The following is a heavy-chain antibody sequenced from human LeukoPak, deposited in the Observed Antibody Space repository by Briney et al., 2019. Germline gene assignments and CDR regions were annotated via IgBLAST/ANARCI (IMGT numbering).Heavy chain of an antibody. V-gene: IGHV3-73*01. D-gene: IGHD6-13*01. CDR2: IRSKANSYAT. CDR3: TTPGIAAAGPPRWAFDI. Sequence: PGGSLRLSCAASGFTFSGSAMHWVRQASGKGLEWVGRIRSKANSYATAYAASVKGRFTISRDDSKNTAYLQMNSLKTEDTAVYYCTTPGIAAAGPPRWAFDIWGQGTMVTVSS. J-gene: IGHJ3*02. CDR1: GFTFSGSA.